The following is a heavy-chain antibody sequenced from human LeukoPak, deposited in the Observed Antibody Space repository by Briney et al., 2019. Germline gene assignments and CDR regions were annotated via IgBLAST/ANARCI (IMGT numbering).Heavy chain of an antibody. J-gene: IGHJ4*02. V-gene: IGHV4-31*03. CDR3: ARVWYHRRDFDY. CDR2: IYYSGST. D-gene: IGHD2-15*01. Sequence: PSETLSLTCTVSGGSISSGGYYWSWIRQHPGKGLEWIGYIYYSGSTYYNPSLKSRVTISVETSKNQFSLKLSSVTAADTAVYYCARVWYHRRDFDYWGQGALVTVSS. CDR1: GGSISSGGYY.